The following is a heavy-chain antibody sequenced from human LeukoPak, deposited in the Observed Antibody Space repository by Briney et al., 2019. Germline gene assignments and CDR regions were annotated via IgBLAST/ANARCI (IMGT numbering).Heavy chain of an antibody. CDR3: ARGNGLYCGGDCYSYYYYYMDV. V-gene: IGHV3-48*03. D-gene: IGHD2-21*02. CDR2: ISSSGSTI. J-gene: IGHJ6*03. CDR1: GFTFSSYE. Sequence: GGSLRLSCAAAGFTFSSYEVNWVRQAPGKVLEWVSYISSSGSTIYYADSVTGRFTIPRDNAKNSLYLQMNSLRAEDTAVYYCARGNGLYCGGDCYSYYYYYMDVWGKGTTVTVSS.